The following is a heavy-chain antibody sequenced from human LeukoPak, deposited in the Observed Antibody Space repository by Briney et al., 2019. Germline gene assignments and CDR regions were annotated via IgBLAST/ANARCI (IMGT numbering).Heavy chain of an antibody. D-gene: IGHD3-22*01. Sequence: PSETLSLTCTVSGGSISSHYWSWIRQPPGKGLEWIGYIYYSGSTNCNPSLKSRVTISVDTSKNQFSLKLSSVTAADTAVYYCARYYYDSSGYVSGSDYWGQGTLVTVSS. V-gene: IGHV4-59*11. CDR2: IYYSGST. CDR3: ARYYYDSSGYVSGSDY. J-gene: IGHJ4*02. CDR1: GGSISSHY.